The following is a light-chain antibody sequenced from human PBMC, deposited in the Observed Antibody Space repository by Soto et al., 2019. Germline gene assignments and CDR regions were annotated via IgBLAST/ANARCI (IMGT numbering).Light chain of an antibody. CDR1: TGAATSGHY. CDR3: LLFFSDSWS. CDR2: NTS. V-gene: IGLV7-43*01. Sequence: QAVVTQEPSLTVSPGGTVTLTCASSTGAATSGHYPNWFQQKPGQAPRPLIYNTSNKHSWTPARFSGSLLGGKAALTLSGVQSEDEADYYCLLFFSDSWSFGGGTKLTVL. J-gene: IGLJ2*01.